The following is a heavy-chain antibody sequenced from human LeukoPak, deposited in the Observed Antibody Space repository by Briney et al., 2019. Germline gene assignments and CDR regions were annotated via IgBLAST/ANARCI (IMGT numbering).Heavy chain of an antibody. CDR1: GFTFSDYY. J-gene: IGHJ4*02. CDR3: AKDSSRQQLVASDY. D-gene: IGHD6-13*01. V-gene: IGHV3-11*06. CDR2: ISSSSSYT. Sequence: GGSLRLSCAASGFTFSDYYMSWIRQAPGKGLEWVSYISSSSSYTNYADSVKGRFTISRDNSKNTVFLQMSSLRAEDTAVYYCAKDSSRQQLVASDYWGQGTLVTVSS.